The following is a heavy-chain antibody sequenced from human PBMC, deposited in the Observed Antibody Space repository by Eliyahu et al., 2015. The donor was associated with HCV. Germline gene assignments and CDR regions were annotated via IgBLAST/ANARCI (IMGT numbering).Heavy chain of an antibody. D-gene: IGHD6-13*01. CDR3: ARPSGSPGYFYHGMDV. CDR1: GFTFSSYS. CDR2: ISIISSYM. V-gene: IGHV3-21*01. Sequence: EVQLVESGGGLVKPGGSLRLSCAASGFTFSSYSMNWVRQAPGKGLEWVSSISIISSYMYYADSVRGRFTVSRDNAKNSLYLQMNSLRAEDTGVYYCARPSGSPGYFYHGMDVWGQGTTVTVSS. J-gene: IGHJ6*02.